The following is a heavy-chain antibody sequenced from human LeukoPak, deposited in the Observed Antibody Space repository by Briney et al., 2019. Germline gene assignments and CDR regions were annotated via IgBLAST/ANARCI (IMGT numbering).Heavy chain of an antibody. V-gene: IGHV4-38-2*02. Sequence: PSETLSLTCTVSGYSISSGYYWGWIRQPPGKGLEWIGSIYYSGSTYYNPSLKSRVTISVDTSKNQFSLKLSSVTAADTAVYYCARDSSGWVFDYWGQGTLVTVSS. CDR2: IYYSGST. CDR1: GYSISSGYY. CDR3: ARDSSGWVFDY. J-gene: IGHJ4*02. D-gene: IGHD6-19*01.